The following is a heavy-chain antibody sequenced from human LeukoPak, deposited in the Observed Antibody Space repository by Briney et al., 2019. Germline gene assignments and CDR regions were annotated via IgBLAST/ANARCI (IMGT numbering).Heavy chain of an antibody. D-gene: IGHD4-23*01. CDR2: ISYDGSNK. J-gene: IGHJ4*02. V-gene: IGHV3-30-3*01. CDR1: GFTFSSYA. Sequence: SGGSLRLSCAASGFTFSSYAMHSVRQAPGKGLEWVAVISYDGSNKYYADSVKGRFTISRDNSKNTLYLQTNSLRAEDTAVYYCATTAPYSYGGILDYWGQGTLVTVSS. CDR3: ATTAPYSYGGILDY.